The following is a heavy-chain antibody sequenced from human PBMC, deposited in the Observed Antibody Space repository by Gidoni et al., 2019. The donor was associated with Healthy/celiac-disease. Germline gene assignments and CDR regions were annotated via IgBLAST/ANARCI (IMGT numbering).Heavy chain of an antibody. V-gene: IGHV3-7*01. CDR3: ARDGFKYYDFWSGYYTSSQPLDY. CDR1: GFTFSSYW. Sequence: EVQVVESGGGLVQPGGSRRLSCAAPGFTFSSYWMSWVRQAPGKGLGWVANIKQDGSEKYYVDSVKGRFPISSDNANNSLYLQMNSLRAEDTAVYYCARDGFKYYDFWSGYYTSSQPLDYWGQGTLVTVSS. D-gene: IGHD3-3*01. CDR2: IKQDGSEK. J-gene: IGHJ4*02.